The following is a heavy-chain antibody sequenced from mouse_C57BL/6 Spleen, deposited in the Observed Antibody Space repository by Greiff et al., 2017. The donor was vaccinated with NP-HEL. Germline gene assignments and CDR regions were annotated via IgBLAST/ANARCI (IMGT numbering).Heavy chain of an antibody. V-gene: IGHV1-52*01. CDR2: IDPSDSET. Sequence: VQLQQPGAELVRPGSSVKLSCKASGYTFTSYWMHWVKQRPIQGLEWIGNIDPSDSETHYNQKFKDKATLTVDKSSNTAYMQLSSLTTEDSAVYYCAREPGTLFGYWGQGTTLTVSS. D-gene: IGHD4-1*01. CDR1: GYTFTSYW. J-gene: IGHJ2*01. CDR3: AREPGTLFGY.